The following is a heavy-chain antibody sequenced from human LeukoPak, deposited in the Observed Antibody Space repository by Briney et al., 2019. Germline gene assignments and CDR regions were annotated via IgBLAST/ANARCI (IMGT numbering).Heavy chain of an antibody. CDR3: ARDPPYGDCRWCSAFDI. Sequence: ASVKVSCKASGYTFTSYAISWVRQAPGQGLEWMGRIIPILGIANYAQKFQGRVTITADKSTSTAYMELSSLRSEDTAVYYCARDPPYGDCRWCSAFDIWGQGTMVTVSS. J-gene: IGHJ3*02. D-gene: IGHD4-17*01. CDR1: GYTFTSYA. V-gene: IGHV1-69*04. CDR2: IIPILGIA.